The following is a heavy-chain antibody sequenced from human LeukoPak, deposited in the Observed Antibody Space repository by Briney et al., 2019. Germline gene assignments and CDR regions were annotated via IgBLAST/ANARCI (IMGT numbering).Heavy chain of an antibody. CDR3: AKSRFGELPYFDY. Sequence: GGSLRLSCAASGFTVSSDSMSWVRQAPGKGLEWVSLIYSGGGTYYADSVKGRFTISRDNSKNTLYLQMNSLRAEDTAVYYCAKSRFGELPYFDYWGQGTLVTVSS. CDR2: IYSGGGT. CDR1: GFTVSSDS. J-gene: IGHJ4*02. D-gene: IGHD3-10*01. V-gene: IGHV3-53*01.